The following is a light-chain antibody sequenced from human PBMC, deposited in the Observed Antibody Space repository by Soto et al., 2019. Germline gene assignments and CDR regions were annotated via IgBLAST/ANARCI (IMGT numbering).Light chain of an antibody. V-gene: IGKV1-5*03. J-gene: IGKJ1*01. CDR3: QQYNSYSWT. CDR1: QSISSW. CDR2: KAS. Sequence: DIQMTQSPSTLSASLGDRFSITCLASQSISSWLAWYQQKPGKAPKLLIYKASSLESGVPSRFSGSGSGTEFTLTISSLQPDDFATYYCQQYNSYSWTFGQGTKVDI.